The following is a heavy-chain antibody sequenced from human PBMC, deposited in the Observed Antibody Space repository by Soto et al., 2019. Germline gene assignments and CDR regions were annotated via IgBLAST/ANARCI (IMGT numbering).Heavy chain of an antibody. Sequence: GESLKISCKGSGYSFTDYWITWVRQMPGKGLEWMGRIDASDSYTNYKPSFQGHVTISVDKSISTAYLQRSSLKASDTAMYYCARHRIAATAPDYWGQGTLVNVSS. CDR2: IDASDSYT. V-gene: IGHV5-10-1*01. CDR3: ARHRIAATAPDY. CDR1: GYSFTDYW. D-gene: IGHD6-13*01. J-gene: IGHJ4*02.